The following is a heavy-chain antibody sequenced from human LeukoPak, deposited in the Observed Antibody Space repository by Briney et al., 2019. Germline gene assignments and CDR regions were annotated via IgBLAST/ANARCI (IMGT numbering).Heavy chain of an antibody. Sequence: GESLQISCKGSGSRFTSYWIGWVRQMPGKGLECMGIIYPGDSDTRYSPSFQGQVTISADKSISTAYLQWSSLKASDTAMYYCARQGNDSSGSTWTWGQGTLVTVSS. J-gene: IGHJ5*02. CDR3: ARQGNDSSGSTWT. CDR1: GSRFTSYW. D-gene: IGHD3-22*01. V-gene: IGHV5-51*01. CDR2: IYPGDSDT.